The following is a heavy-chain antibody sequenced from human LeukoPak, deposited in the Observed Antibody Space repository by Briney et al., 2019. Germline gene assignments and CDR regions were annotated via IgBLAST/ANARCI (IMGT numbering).Heavy chain of an antibody. J-gene: IGHJ4*02. CDR1: GFTFDDYA. Sequence: PGGSLRLSCAASGFTFDDYAMHLVRQAPGKGLEWVSGISWNSGSIGYADSVKGRFTISRDNAKNSLYLQMNSLRAEDTALYYCAKDIKSNYDGLDYWGQGTLVTVSS. D-gene: IGHD4-11*01. CDR3: AKDIKSNYDGLDY. CDR2: ISWNSGSI. V-gene: IGHV3-9*01.